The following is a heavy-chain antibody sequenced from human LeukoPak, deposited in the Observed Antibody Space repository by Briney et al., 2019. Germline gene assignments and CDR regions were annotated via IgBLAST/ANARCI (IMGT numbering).Heavy chain of an antibody. V-gene: IGHV3-74*01. CDR1: GFTFSSYW. Sequence: GGSLRLSCAASGFTFSSYWMHWVRQAPGKGLVWVSRINSDGSSTSCADSVKGRFTISRDNAKNTLYLQMNSLRAEDTAVYYCAREEIGFESWFDPWGQGTLVTVSS. CDR2: INSDGSST. D-gene: IGHD2/OR15-2a*01. J-gene: IGHJ5*02. CDR3: AREEIGFESWFDP.